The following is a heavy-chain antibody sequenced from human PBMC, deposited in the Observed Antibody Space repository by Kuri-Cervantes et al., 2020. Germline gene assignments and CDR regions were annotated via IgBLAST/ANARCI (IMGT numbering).Heavy chain of an antibody. D-gene: IGHD2-15*01. V-gene: IGHV1-3*01. CDR3: ARGYCSGGSCSIFDY. CDR1: GYTFTSYA. Sequence: ASVKVSCKASGYTFTSYAMHWVRQAPGQRLEWMGWINAGNGNTKYSQKFQGRVTITRDTSASTAYMELSSLRSEDTAVYYCARGYCSGGSCSIFDYWGQGTLVTVSS. J-gene: IGHJ4*02. CDR2: INAGNGNT.